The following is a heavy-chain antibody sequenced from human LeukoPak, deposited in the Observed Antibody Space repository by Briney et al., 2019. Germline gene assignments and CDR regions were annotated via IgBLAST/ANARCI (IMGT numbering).Heavy chain of an antibody. CDR1: GFTFSSYW. J-gene: IGHJ6*02. V-gene: IGHV3-74*01. CDR3: ARIYSSGYYYYYYGMDV. Sequence: GGSLRLSCAASGFTFSSYWMHWVRQAPGKGLVWVSRINSDGSSTSYADSVKGRFTISRDNAKNTLYLQMDSLRAEDTAVYYCARIYSSGYYYYYYGMDVWGQGTTVTVSS. CDR2: INSDGSST. D-gene: IGHD3-22*01.